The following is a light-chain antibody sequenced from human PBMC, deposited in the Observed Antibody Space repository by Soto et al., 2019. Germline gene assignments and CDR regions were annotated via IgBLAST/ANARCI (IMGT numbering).Light chain of an antibody. CDR2: DVS. J-gene: IGLJ1*01. CDR3: SSFTSTSTNYV. Sequence: QSALTQPASVSGSPGQSITISCTGTSSDVGGYNHVSWYHQHPGKAPKLMIYDVSNRPSGVSNRFSGSKSGNTASLTISGLQPEDEADYYCSSFTSTSTNYVFGTGTKLTVL. CDR1: SSDVGGYNH. V-gene: IGLV2-14*01.